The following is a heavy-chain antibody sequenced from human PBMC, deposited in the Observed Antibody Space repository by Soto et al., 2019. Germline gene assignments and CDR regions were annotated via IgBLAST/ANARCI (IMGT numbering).Heavy chain of an antibody. CDR3: ARAYYDFWSGYYGALDY. D-gene: IGHD3-3*01. CDR2: IIPIFGTA. CDR1: GGTFSSYA. Sequence: QVQLVQSGAEVKKPGSSVKVSCKASGGTFSSYAISWVRQAPGQGLEWMGGIIPIFGTANYAQKFQGRVTITADESTSTAYMELSSLRSEDTAVYYCARAYYDFWSGYYGALDYWGQGTLVTVSS. V-gene: IGHV1-69*12. J-gene: IGHJ4*02.